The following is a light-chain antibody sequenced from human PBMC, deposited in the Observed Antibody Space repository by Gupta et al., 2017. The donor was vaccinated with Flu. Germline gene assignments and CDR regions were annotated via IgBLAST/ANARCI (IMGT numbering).Light chain of an antibody. J-gene: IGKJ1*01. V-gene: IGKV1-5*03. CDR2: KAY. CDR1: QNIGSF. Sequence: IQMTQSPSTLSASVGDRVTITCRASQNIGSFLAWSQQKPGKAPKLLIYKAYVLESGVPSRFGGSGSGTEFTLTISSLQPDDLATYYCQRYDSYSAWQFGQGTRVEI. CDR3: QRYDSYSAWQ.